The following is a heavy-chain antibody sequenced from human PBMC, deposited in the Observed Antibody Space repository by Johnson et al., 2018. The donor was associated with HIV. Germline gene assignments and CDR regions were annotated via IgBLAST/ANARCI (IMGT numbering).Heavy chain of an antibody. V-gene: IGHV3-20*04. CDR3: ATTRLSTGWYAFDI. J-gene: IGHJ3*02. CDR2: INWNGDST. Sequence: VQLVESGGGVVQPGRSLRLSCAASGFTFSSYAMHWVRQAPGKGLEWVSGINWNGDSTGYADSVKGRFTISRDNAKNSLYLQMNSLRVEDTALYYCATTRLSTGWYAFDIWGQGTIVTVSS. D-gene: IGHD6-19*01. CDR1: GFTFSSYA.